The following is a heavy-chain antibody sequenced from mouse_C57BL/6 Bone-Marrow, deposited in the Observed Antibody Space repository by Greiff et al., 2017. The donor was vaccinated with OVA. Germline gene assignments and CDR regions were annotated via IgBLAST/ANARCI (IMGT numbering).Heavy chain of an antibody. D-gene: IGHD2-4*01. J-gene: IGHJ4*01. CDR3: GGPYDYDWDYYAMDY. CDR2: IYPRSGNT. V-gene: IGHV1-81*01. Sequence: QVQLKQSGAELARPGASVKLSCKASGYTFTSYGISWVKQRTGQGLEWIGEIYPRSGNTYYNEKFKGKATLTADKSSSTAYMELRSLTSEDYAVYFCGGPYDYDWDYYAMDYWGQGTSDRLL. CDR1: GYTFTSYG.